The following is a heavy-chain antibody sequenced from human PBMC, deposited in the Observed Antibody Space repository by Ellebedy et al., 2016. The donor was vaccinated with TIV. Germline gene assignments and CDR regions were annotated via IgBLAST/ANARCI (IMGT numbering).Heavy chain of an antibody. CDR3: ARADYGDYGAYYYGMDV. Sequence: MPSETLSLTCTVSGGSLTNHFWSWIRQPPGKGLEWIASIYYSGSTNYNPSLKSRVTISVDTSKNQFSLKLSSVTAADTAVYYCARADYGDYGAYYYGMDVWGQGTTVTVSS. D-gene: IGHD4-17*01. CDR1: GGSLTNHF. V-gene: IGHV4-59*11. CDR2: IYYSGST. J-gene: IGHJ6*02.